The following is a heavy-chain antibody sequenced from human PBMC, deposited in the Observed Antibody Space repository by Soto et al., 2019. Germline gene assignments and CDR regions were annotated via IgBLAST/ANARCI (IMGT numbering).Heavy chain of an antibody. CDR2: ISGSGGST. V-gene: IGHV3-23*01. Sequence: EVQLLESGGGLVQPGGSLRLSCAASGFTFSSYAMSWVRQAPGKGLEWVSAISGSGGSTYYADSVKGRFTISRDNSENPLYLQMHSLRAEDPAVDYCAKDQPFDPWGQGTLVTVSS. D-gene: IGHD2-2*01. J-gene: IGHJ5*02. CDR3: AKDQPFDP. CDR1: GFTFSSYA.